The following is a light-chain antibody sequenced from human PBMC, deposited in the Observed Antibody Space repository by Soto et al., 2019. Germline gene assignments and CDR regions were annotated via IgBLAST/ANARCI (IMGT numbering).Light chain of an antibody. CDR1: QGISNS. CDR3: QKYNSAPPFT. V-gene: IGKV1-27*01. J-gene: IGKJ3*01. Sequence: DIQITQSPSSLSASVGDRVTITCRASQGISNSLAWYQQKPGKVPKLLIYAASTLQSGVPSRFSGSGSGTDFTFTISSLQPEDVASYYCQKYNSAPPFTFGPGTKVDIK. CDR2: AAS.